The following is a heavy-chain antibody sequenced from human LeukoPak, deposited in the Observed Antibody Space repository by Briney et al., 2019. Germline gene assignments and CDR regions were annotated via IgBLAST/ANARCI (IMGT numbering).Heavy chain of an antibody. J-gene: IGHJ4*02. CDR2: IYNSGST. Sequence: PSETLSLTCTVSGGSISSGNYYWGWIRQPPGKGLEWIVSIYNSGSTYYNASLKSRVTVSVDTSKNQFSLKLNSVTAADTAMYYCAKSGGYGLIDYWGQGTLVTVSS. D-gene: IGHD1-26*01. CDR1: GGSISSGNYY. V-gene: IGHV4-39*01. CDR3: AKSGGYGLIDY.